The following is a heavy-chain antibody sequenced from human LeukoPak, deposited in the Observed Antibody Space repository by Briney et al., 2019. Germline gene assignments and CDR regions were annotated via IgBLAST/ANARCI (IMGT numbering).Heavy chain of an antibody. V-gene: IGHV3-30*18. CDR3: AKDRFTFGKIYFDY. D-gene: IGHD3-16*01. J-gene: IGHJ4*02. CDR2: ISYDGSNK. CDR1: GFTFSSYS. Sequence: PGGSLRLSCTASGFTFSSYSMNWVRQAPGKGLEWVAVISYDGSNKYYADSVKGRFTISRDNSKNTLYLQMNSLRAEDTAVYYCAKDRFTFGKIYFDYWGQGTLVTVSS.